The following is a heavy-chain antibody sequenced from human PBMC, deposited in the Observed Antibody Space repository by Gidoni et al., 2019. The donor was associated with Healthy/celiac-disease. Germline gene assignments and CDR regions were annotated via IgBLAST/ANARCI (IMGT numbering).Heavy chain of an antibody. CDR1: GGTFSSYA. Sequence: QVQLVQSGAEVKKPGSSVKVSCTASGGTFSSYAISWVRQAPGQGLEWMGGIIPIFGTANYAQKFQGRVTITADESTSTAYMELSSLRSEETAVYYCARQRGRSSSSGLGYWGQGTLVTVSS. V-gene: IGHV1-69*01. CDR3: ARQRGRSSSSGLGY. J-gene: IGHJ4*02. D-gene: IGHD6-6*01. CDR2: IIPIFGTA.